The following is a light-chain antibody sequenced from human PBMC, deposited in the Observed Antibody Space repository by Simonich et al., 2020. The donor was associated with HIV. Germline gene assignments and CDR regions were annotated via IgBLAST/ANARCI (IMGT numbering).Light chain of an antibody. CDR2: CAA. V-gene: IGKV4-1*01. Sequence: DIVMTQSPDSLAVSLGERATINCKSSQSVLYSYNNKNYLAGYQKKPGQPPKLLIYCAATLESGVPDRISGSGSGTDFTLTISSLQTEDVAVYYCQQYYRTPLTFGGGTKVEIK. J-gene: IGKJ4*01. CDR1: QSVLYSYNNKNY. CDR3: QQYYRTPLT.